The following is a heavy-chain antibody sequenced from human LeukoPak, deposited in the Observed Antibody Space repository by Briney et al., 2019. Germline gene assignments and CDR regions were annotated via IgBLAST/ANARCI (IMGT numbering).Heavy chain of an antibody. V-gene: IGHV3-74*03. D-gene: IGHD4-17*01. CDR1: GFTLSDFW. CDR2: IDEDGSTT. J-gene: IGHJ4*02. CDR3: ARGGDHNFDF. Sequence: GGSLRLSCTASGFTLSDFWMHWVRQAPGKGLVWVSRIDEDGSTTTYADSVKGRFTVSRDSVKNTRYLQMSSLRAEDTAVYYCARGGDHNFDFWGQGTLVTVSS.